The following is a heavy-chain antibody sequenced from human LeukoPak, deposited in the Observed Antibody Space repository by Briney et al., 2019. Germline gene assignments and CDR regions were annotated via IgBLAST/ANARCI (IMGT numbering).Heavy chain of an antibody. CDR1: GFTFSSYG. J-gene: IGHJ4*02. CDR3: ARRAVAGTHPIDY. CDR2: IWYDGSNK. D-gene: IGHD6-19*01. Sequence: PGGSLRLSCAASGFTFSSYGMHWVRQAPGKGLEWVAVIWYDGSNKYYADSVKGRFTISRDNSKNTLYLQMNSLRAEDTAVYYCARRAVAGTHPIDYWGQGTLVTVSS. V-gene: IGHV3-33*01.